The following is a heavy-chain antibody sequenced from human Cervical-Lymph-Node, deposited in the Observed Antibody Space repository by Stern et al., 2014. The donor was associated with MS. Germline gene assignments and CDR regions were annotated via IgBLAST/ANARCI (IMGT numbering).Heavy chain of an antibody. J-gene: IGHJ4*02. V-gene: IGHV4-59*01. CDR3: ARGGDYDFWSGYFDY. Sequence: QVQLQESGPGLVKPSETLSLTCTVSGGSISVYYWSWIRQPPGKGLEWIGYIYYSGSTNYNPSLKSRVTISIDTSKNQFSLKLSSVTAADTAMYYCARGGDYDFWSGYFDYWGQGTLVTVSS. CDR1: GGSISVYY. D-gene: IGHD3-3*01. CDR2: IYYSGST.